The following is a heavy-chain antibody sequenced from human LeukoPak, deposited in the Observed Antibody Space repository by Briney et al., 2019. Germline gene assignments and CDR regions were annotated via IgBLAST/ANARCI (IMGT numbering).Heavy chain of an antibody. J-gene: IGHJ4*02. CDR3: ARTPYSSGY. Sequence: GGSLRLSCAAPGFTFSSYAMSWVRQAPGKGLEWVSAISGSGGSTYYADSVKGRFTISRDNSKNTLYLQMSSLRAEDTAVYYCARTPYSSGYWGQGTLVTVSS. CDR2: ISGSGGST. V-gene: IGHV3-23*01. CDR1: GFTFSSYA. D-gene: IGHD6-19*01.